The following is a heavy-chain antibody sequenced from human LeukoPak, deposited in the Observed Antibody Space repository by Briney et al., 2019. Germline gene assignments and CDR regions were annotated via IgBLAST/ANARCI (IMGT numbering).Heavy chain of an antibody. V-gene: IGHV3-48*03. Sequence: PGGSLRLSCAASGFTFSSYEMNWVRQAPGKGLEWVSYISSSGSTIYYADSVKGRFTISRDNARKSLFLQMNTLRAEDTAVYYCARDSYDYVWGSYRSSYFDSWGQGTLVTVSS. CDR3: ARDSYDYVWGSYRSSYFDS. J-gene: IGHJ4*02. D-gene: IGHD3-16*02. CDR1: GFTFSSYE. CDR2: ISSSGSTI.